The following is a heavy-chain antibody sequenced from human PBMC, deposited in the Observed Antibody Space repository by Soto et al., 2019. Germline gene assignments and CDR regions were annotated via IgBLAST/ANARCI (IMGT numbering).Heavy chain of an antibody. CDR3: ARDFWSGYNFDY. Sequence: ASMRVSFKASGYTFNGLYMHLVRQAPGKGLEWIGWIKPNSGGTNYAQKFQGRGTMTRDTSISTAYMELSRLRSDDTAVYYCARDFWSGYNFDYWGQGTLVTVSS. D-gene: IGHD3-3*01. V-gene: IGHV1-2*02. J-gene: IGHJ4*02. CDR2: IKPNSGGT. CDR1: GYTFNGLY.